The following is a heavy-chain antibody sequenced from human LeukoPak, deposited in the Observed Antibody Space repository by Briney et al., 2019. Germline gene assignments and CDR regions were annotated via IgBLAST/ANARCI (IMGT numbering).Heavy chain of an antibody. CDR1: GFTFSSYS. CDR2: IKQDGSEK. J-gene: IGHJ4*02. D-gene: IGHD5-18*01. CDR3: ARDTGGGYSCYDC. V-gene: IGHV3-7*01. Sequence: GGSLRLSCAASGFTFSSYSMNWVRQAPGKGLEWVANIKQDGSEKYYVDSVKGRFTISRDNAKNSLYLQMNSLRAEDTAVYYCARDTGGGYSCYDCWGQGTLVTVSS.